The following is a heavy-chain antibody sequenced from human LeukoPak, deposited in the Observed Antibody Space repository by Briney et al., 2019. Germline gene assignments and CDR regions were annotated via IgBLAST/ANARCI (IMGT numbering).Heavy chain of an antibody. CDR2: ISSSSSYI. CDR3: ASSCSGWYSSGFDY. V-gene: IGHV3-21*01. J-gene: IGHJ4*02. Sequence: GGSLRLSCAASGFTFSSYSMNWVRQAPGKGLEWVSSISSSSSYIYYADSVKGRFTISRDNAKNSLYLQMNSLRAEDTAVYYCASSCSGWYSSGFDYWGQGTLVTVSS. D-gene: IGHD6-19*01. CDR1: GFTFSSYS.